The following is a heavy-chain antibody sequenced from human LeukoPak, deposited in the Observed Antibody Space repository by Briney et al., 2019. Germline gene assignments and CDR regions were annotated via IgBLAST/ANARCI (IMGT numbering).Heavy chain of an antibody. CDR2: ISNSGDIM. J-gene: IGHJ4*01. CDR3: ARALRDSSWYYEY. Sequence: GGSLRLSCAASGFTFRDYYMSWFRQASGKGLEWVSYISNSGDIMYYADSVKGRFTISRDNAKNSQYLQMSTLRADDTAVYYCARALRDSSWYYEYWGRGTLVTVSS. V-gene: IGHV3-11*01. CDR1: GFTFRDYY. D-gene: IGHD6-13*01.